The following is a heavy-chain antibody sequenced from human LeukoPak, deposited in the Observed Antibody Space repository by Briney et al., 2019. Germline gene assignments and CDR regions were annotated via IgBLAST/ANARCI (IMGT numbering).Heavy chain of an antibody. Sequence: PGGSLRLSCAASGFTFSSYAMSWVCQAPGKGLEWVSAISGSGGSTYYADSVKGRFTISRDNSKNTLYLQMNSLRAEDTAVYYCAKDGDPTAAAGDYYYCYMDVWGKGTTVTVSS. V-gene: IGHV3-23*01. CDR1: GFTFSSYA. CDR3: AKDGDPTAAAGDYYYCYMDV. J-gene: IGHJ6*03. CDR2: ISGSGGST. D-gene: IGHD6-13*01.